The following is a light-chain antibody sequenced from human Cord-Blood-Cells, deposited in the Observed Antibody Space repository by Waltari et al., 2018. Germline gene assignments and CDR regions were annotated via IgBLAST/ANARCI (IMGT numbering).Light chain of an antibody. V-gene: IGKV1-5*03. CDR3: QQYYSTLLT. J-gene: IGKJ4*01. CDR2: KAS. CDR1: QSISSW. Sequence: DIQMTQSPSTLSASVGDRVTITCRASQSISSWLAWYQQKPGKAPKLLIYKASSLESGVPSRFSGSGSGTEFTLTISSLQAEDVAVYYCQQYYSTLLTFGGGTKVEIK.